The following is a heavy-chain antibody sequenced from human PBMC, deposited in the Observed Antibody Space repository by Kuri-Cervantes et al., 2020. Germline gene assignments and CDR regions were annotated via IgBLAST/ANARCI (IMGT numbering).Heavy chain of an antibody. CDR2: INHSGGT. J-gene: IGHJ5*02. Sequence: GSLRLSCAASGFSFSTYWMSWVRQAPGKGLEWIGEINHSGGTIYSPSLKSRVTISVDMSKNQFSLNLSSVTAADTAVYYCATYDFWSGYYRVGWFDPWGQGTLVTVSS. V-gene: IGHV4-34*08. CDR3: ATYDFWSGYYRVGWFDP. CDR1: GFSFSTYW. D-gene: IGHD3-3*01.